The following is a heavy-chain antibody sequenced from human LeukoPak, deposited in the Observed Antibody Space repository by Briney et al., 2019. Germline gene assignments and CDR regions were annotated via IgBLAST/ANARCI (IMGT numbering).Heavy chain of an antibody. CDR1: GFMFSGYS. Sequence: GGSLRLSCAASGFMFSGYSMNWVRQAPGKGLEWVSWISSSGDSTYYVDSVKGRFTISRDNAKNSLSLQMDRLRDEDTAVYYCARTRQGYYSDYWGQGTLVTVSS. J-gene: IGHJ4*02. CDR3: ARTRQGYYSDY. CDR2: ISSSGDST. D-gene: IGHD2-15*01. V-gene: IGHV3-21*01.